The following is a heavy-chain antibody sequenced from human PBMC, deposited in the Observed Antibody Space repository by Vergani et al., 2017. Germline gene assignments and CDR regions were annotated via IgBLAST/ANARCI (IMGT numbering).Heavy chain of an antibody. Sequence: EVQLVESGGGLVKPGGSLRLSCAASGFTFSSYSMNWVRQAPGKGLEWVSSISSSSSYIYYADSVKGRFTISRDNAKNSLYLQMNSLRAEDTAVYYCARGIVVVPAAQSHYYYGMDVWGQGTTVTVSS. J-gene: IGHJ6*02. V-gene: IGHV3-21*01. CDR3: ARGIVVVPAAQSHYYYGMDV. CDR2: ISSSSSYI. CDR1: GFTFSSYS. D-gene: IGHD2-2*01.